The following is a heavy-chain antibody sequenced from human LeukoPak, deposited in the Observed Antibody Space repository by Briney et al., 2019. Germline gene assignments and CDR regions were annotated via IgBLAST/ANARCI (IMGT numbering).Heavy chain of an antibody. CDR1: GVSISSSNSY. CDR2: IYYSGST. Sequence: SETLSLTCTVSGVSISSSNSYWGWIRQPPGKGLEWIGSIYYSGSTYYNPSLKSRVTISVDTSKNQFSLKLSSVTAADTAVYYCARRIVGAIEDYFDYWGQGTLVTVSS. J-gene: IGHJ4*02. D-gene: IGHD1-26*01. CDR3: ARRIVGAIEDYFDY. V-gene: IGHV4-39*01.